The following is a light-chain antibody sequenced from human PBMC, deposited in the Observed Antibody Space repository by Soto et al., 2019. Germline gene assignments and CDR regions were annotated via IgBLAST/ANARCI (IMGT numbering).Light chain of an antibody. CDR1: QAVSSTY. CDR2: GAS. J-gene: IGKJ2*01. Sequence: EIVLTQSPGTLSLSPGERATLSCRASQAVSSTYLAWYQQRLGQAPRLLIFGASSRATGIPDRFSGSGSGTDFTLSISRLEPEDFAVYYCQLYGNSPPMYTFGQGTKVDI. V-gene: IGKV3-20*01. CDR3: QLYGNSPPMYT.